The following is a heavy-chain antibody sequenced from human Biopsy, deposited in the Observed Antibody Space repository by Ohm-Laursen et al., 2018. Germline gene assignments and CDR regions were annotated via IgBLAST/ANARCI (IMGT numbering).Heavy chain of an antibody. V-gene: IGHV4-59*01. D-gene: IGHD7-27*01. CDR2: IYYTGHT. CDR3: ARLTGDPSY. CDR1: GGSIKSYY. Sequence: SETLSLTWPVSGGSIKSYYWNWIRQSPGEGLEWIGFIYYTGHTNYNPSLKSRATISVDTSKNQFSLKVISVTAADTAVYYCARLTGDPSYWGQGILVTVSS. J-gene: IGHJ4*02.